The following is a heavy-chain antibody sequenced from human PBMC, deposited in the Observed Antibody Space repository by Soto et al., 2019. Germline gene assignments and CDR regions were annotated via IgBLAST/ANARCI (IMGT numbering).Heavy chain of an antibody. CDR3: ARWMVRGVIQSSRPNWFDP. Sequence: SETLSLTCAVYGGSFSGYYWSWIRQPPGKGLEWIGEINHSGSTNYNPSLKSRVTISVDTSKNQFSLKLSSVTAADTAVYYCARWMVRGVIQSSRPNWFDPWGQGTLVTVSS. V-gene: IGHV4-34*01. CDR2: INHSGST. CDR1: GGSFSGYY. D-gene: IGHD3-10*01. J-gene: IGHJ5*02.